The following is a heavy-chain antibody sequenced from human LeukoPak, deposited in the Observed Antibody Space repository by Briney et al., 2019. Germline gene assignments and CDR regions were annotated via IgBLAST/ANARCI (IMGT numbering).Heavy chain of an antibody. CDR3: AKSGGSYYSTLDS. CDR2: FSSDGSTK. V-gene: IGHV3-30*18. Sequence: GGSLRLSCAASGFTFSTYGMHWVRQAPGKGLEWVALFSSDGSTKYYADSEKGRFTISRDSSKNTLYLQMNSLRPEDTAVYYCAKSGGSYYSTLDSWGQGTLVTVSS. J-gene: IGHJ4*02. CDR1: GFTFSTYG. D-gene: IGHD1-26*01.